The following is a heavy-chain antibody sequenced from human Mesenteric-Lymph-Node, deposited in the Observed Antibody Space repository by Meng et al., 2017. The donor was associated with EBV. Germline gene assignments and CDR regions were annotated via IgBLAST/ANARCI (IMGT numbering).Heavy chain of an antibody. V-gene: IGHV3-21*01. Sequence: EVQLVESGGGLVKLGGSLRLSCAASGFTFSTYGMNWVRQAPGKGLEWVSYISSSSSYIYYADSVKGRFTISRDNAKSSLYLQMNTLRAEDTAVYYCARGGYSGYGFDYWGQGTLVTVSS. D-gene: IGHD5-12*01. CDR3: ARGGYSGYGFDY. J-gene: IGHJ4*02. CDR2: ISSSSSYI. CDR1: GFTFSTYG.